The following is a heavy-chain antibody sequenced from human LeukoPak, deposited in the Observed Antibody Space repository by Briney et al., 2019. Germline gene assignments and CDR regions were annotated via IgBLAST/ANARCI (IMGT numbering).Heavy chain of an antibody. CDR3: ARDITRLWFDS. V-gene: IGHV4-31*03. D-gene: IGHD1-20*01. Sequence: SETLSLTCTVPGGSISSGGYYWSWIRQHPGKGLEWIGYIYYSGSTYYNPSLKSRVTISVDTSKNQSSLKLSSVTAADTAVYYCARDITRLWFDSWGQGTLVTVSS. J-gene: IGHJ5*01. CDR2: IYYSGST. CDR1: GGSISSGGYY.